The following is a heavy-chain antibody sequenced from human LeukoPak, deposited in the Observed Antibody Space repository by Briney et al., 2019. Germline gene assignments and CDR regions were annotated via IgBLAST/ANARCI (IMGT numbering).Heavy chain of an antibody. CDR1: GGSISSSSYY. CDR3: ARGSYGSGSYYTPFRY. Sequence: RSSETLSLTCTVSGGSISSSSYYWVWIRQPPGKGLEWIGTIYYSGSTYYKPSLKRRVTISVDTSKNQFSLKLSSVTAADTAVYYCARGSYGSGSYYTPFRYWGQGTLVTVSS. V-gene: IGHV4-39*07. CDR2: IYYSGST. D-gene: IGHD3-10*01. J-gene: IGHJ4*02.